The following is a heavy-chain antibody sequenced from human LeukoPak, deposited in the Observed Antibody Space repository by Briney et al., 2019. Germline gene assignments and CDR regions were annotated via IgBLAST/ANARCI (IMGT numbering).Heavy chain of an antibody. D-gene: IGHD2-2*01. CDR3: ARDPQGYCSSTSCYRYYYGMDV. Sequence: GGSLRLSCVASGFAFSRYAMHRVRQAPGKRLEWVAVISYDGGNEYYADSVKGRFTISRDNSRNTLYLQMNSLRAEDTAVYSCARDPQGYCSSTSCYRYYYGMDVWGKGTTVTVSS. CDR2: ISYDGGNE. CDR1: GFAFSRYA. V-gene: IGHV3-30*04. J-gene: IGHJ6*04.